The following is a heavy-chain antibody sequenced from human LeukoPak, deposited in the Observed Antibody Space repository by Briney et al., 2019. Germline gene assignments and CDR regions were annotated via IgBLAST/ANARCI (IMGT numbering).Heavy chain of an antibody. CDR2: IYSSAST. CDR1: GASISGRGYY. Sequence: SETLSLTCTVSGASISGRGYYWGWIRQPPGKGLEWIGSIYSSASTYYNASLQSRVTISIETSKNQISLRLNSVTAADTAMYYCAKSGGYGLIDYWGQGTLVTVSS. V-gene: IGHV4-39*01. CDR3: AKSGGYGLIDY. D-gene: IGHD1-26*01. J-gene: IGHJ4*02.